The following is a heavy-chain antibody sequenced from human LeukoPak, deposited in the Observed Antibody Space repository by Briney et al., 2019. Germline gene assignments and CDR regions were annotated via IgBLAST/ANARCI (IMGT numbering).Heavy chain of an antibody. J-gene: IGHJ3*02. CDR3: VRIRGYYDILTGSNDAFDI. V-gene: IGHV1-18*01. CDR2: ISAYNGNT. D-gene: IGHD3-9*01. CDR1: GYTFTSYG. Sequence: ASVKVSCKASGYTFTSYGISWVRQAPGQGLEWMGWISAYNGNTNYAQKLQGRVTMTTDTSTSTAYMELRSLRSDDTAVYYCVRIRGYYDILTGSNDAFDIWGQGTMVTVSS.